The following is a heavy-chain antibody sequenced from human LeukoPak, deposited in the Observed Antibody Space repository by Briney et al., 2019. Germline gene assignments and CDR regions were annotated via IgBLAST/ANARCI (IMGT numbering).Heavy chain of an antibody. Sequence: PSETLSLTCTVSGGSISSSSYYWGWIRQPPGKGLEWIGSIYYSGSTYYNPSLKSRVTISVDTSKNQFSLKLSSVTAADTAVYYCARGLSDCSGGSCYSYFWDYYYYYMDVWGKGTTVTVSS. CDR3: ARGLSDCSGGSCYSYFWDYYYYYMDV. D-gene: IGHD2-15*01. CDR1: GGSISSSSYY. V-gene: IGHV4-39*07. CDR2: IYYSGST. J-gene: IGHJ6*03.